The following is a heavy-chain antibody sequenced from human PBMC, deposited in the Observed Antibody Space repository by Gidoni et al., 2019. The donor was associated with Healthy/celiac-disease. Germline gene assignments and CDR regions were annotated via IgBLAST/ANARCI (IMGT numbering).Heavy chain of an antibody. V-gene: IGHV3-21*01. CDR2: ISSSSSYI. CDR1: GCTFSSYS. Sequence: EVQLVESGGGLVKPGGSLRLSCAASGCTFSSYSMNWLSQAPGTGLEWVSSISSSSSYIYYADAVKGRFTISRDNAKNSLYLQMNSLIAEDTAVYYCARDILEGIVVFDYWGQGPLVTVSS. J-gene: IGHJ4*02. D-gene: IGHD3-22*01. CDR3: ARDILEGIVVFDY.